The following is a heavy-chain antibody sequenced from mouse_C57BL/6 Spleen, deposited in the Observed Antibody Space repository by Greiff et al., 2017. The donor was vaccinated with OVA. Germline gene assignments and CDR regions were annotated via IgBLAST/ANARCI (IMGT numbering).Heavy chain of an antibody. CDR1: GYTFTSYW. J-gene: IGHJ1*03. CDR3: ARGGYGTRGYFDV. CDR2: IDPSDSYT. D-gene: IGHD1-1*01. Sequence: QVQLQQPGAELVKPGASVKLSCKASGYTFTSYWMQWVKQRPGQGLEWIGEIDPSDSYTNYNQKFKGKATLTVDTSSSTAYMQLSSLTSEDSAVYYCARGGYGTRGYFDVWGTGTTVTVSS. V-gene: IGHV1-50*01.